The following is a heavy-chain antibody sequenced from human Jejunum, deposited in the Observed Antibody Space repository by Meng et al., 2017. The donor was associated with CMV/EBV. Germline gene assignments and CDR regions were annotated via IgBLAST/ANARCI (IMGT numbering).Heavy chain of an antibody. CDR1: GDTINSDY. Sequence: CTVSGDTINSDYWSWIRQPPGKGLEWIGYIYYSGFTKYIPSLKSRVTMSLDTSTSQFSLKLTSVTAADTAVYFCARGRSYRDFDYWGQGTLVTVSS. J-gene: IGHJ4*02. V-gene: IGHV4-59*01. D-gene: IGHD4-11*01. CDR2: IYYSGFT. CDR3: ARGRSYRDFDY.